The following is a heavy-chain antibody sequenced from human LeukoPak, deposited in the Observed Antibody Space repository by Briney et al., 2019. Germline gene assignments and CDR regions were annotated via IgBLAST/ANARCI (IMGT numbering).Heavy chain of an antibody. D-gene: IGHD5-18*01. V-gene: IGHV3-21*01. J-gene: IGHJ3*02. CDR3: ARGRIQLTPLGAFDI. CDR2: ISSSSSYI. CDR1: GFTFSSYS. Sequence: GGSLRLSCAASGFTFSSYSMNWVRQAPGKGLEWVSSISSSSSYIYYADSVKGRFTISRDNAKNSLYLQMNSLRAEDTAVYYCARGRIQLTPLGAFDIWGQGTMVTVSS.